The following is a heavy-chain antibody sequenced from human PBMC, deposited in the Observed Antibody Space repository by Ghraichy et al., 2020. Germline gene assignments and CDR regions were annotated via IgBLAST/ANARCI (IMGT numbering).Heavy chain of an antibody. CDR3: ARDGRISSSWSIDY. J-gene: IGHJ4*02. V-gene: IGHV4-34*01. CDR2: INHSGST. D-gene: IGHD6-13*01. Sequence: SETLSLTCAVYGGSFSGYYWSWIRQPPGKGLEWIGEINHSGSTNYNPSLKSRVTISVDTSKNQFSLKLSPVTTADTAGYYCARDGRISSSWSIDYWGQGTLVTVSS. CDR1: GGSFSGYY.